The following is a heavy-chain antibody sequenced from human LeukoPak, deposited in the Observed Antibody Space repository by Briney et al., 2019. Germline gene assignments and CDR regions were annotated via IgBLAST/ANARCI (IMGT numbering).Heavy chain of an antibody. D-gene: IGHD6-19*01. CDR3: ASSSGWYLSSDY. CDR1: GFTFSNYA. J-gene: IGHJ4*02. CDR2: LSSSGGDT. V-gene: IGHV3-23*01. Sequence: GGSLRLSCAASGFTFSNYAMSWVRQAPAKGLEWVSALSSSGGDTFYADSVKGRFTISRDTSKNTLYLQMYSLRAEDTAVYYCASSSGWYLSSDYWGQGTLVTVSS.